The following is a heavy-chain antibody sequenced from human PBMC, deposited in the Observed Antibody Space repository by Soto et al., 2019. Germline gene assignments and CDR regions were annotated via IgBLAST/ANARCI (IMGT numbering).Heavy chain of an antibody. V-gene: IGHV4-59*08. J-gene: IGHJ6*02. CDR1: GGSITNYY. CDR3: ARPGFGHLHGLVDV. Sequence: QVQLQESGAGLVKPSETLSLTCTVSGGSITNYYCSWFRPPPGKGLEWIGYINYDGYSAYNLSLKRRLTLSINASNTNFSLMLASVTATDTAVYYFARPGFGHLHGLVDVWGPGTTVIVSS. D-gene: IGHD3-10*01. CDR2: INYDGYS.